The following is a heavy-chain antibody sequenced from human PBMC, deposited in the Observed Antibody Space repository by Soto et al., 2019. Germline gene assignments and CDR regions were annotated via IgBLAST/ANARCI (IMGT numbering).Heavy chain of an antibody. CDR2: IYTSGST. D-gene: IGHD6-6*01. Sequence: LSLTCTVSGGSISSYYWSWIRQPAGKGLEWIGRIYTSGSTNYNPSLKSRVTMSVDTSKNQFSLKLSSVTAADTAVYYCARLRGYSSSSAWETYYYYGMDVWGQGTTVTSP. CDR3: ARLRGYSSSSAWETYYYYGMDV. CDR1: GGSISSYY. V-gene: IGHV4-4*07. J-gene: IGHJ6*02.